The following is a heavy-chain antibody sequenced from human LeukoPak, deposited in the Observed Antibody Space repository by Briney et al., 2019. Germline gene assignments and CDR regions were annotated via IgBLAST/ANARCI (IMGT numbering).Heavy chain of an antibody. J-gene: IGHJ4*02. D-gene: IGHD6-13*01. CDR1: GFTFSSYA. CDR3: AREGAAAGTVYYFDY. V-gene: IGHV3-30-3*01. CDR2: ISYDGSNK. Sequence: GGSLRLSCAASGFTFSSYAMNWARQAPGKGLEWVAVISYDGSNKYYADSVKGRFTISRDNSKNTLYLQMNSLRPEDTSVYYCAREGAAAGTVYYFDYWGQGTLVTVSS.